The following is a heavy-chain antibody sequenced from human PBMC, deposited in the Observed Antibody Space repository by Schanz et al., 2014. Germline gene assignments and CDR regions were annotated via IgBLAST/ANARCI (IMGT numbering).Heavy chain of an antibody. CDR3: ARVAPAATYLDS. Sequence: EAQLVESGGGLVQPRGSLRLSCAASEFSFSSFGMTWVRQAPGKGLEWVSTITSNGGGTYYADSVKGRFTISRDNAKNTLYLQMNSLRVEDTAMYYCARVAPAATYLDSWGLGTLXTVSS. CDR1: EFSFSSFG. CDR2: ITSNGGGT. J-gene: IGHJ4*02. V-gene: IGHV3-23*04. D-gene: IGHD2-2*01.